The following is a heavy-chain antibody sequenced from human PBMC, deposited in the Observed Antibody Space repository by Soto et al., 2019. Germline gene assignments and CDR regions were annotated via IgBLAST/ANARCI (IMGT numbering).Heavy chain of an antibody. D-gene: IGHD3-10*01. Sequence: PGGSLRLSCAASGFTFSSYAMTWVRQAPGKGLKWVSAISGSGNSTFHADSVKGRFTISRDNSKNTLYLQINSLRAEDTAIYYCARARIPGLRRGVVGETIVDWGQGTLVTVSS. J-gene: IGHJ4*02. CDR2: ISGSGNST. CDR1: GFTFSSYA. CDR3: ARARIPGLRRGVVGETIVD. V-gene: IGHV3-23*01.